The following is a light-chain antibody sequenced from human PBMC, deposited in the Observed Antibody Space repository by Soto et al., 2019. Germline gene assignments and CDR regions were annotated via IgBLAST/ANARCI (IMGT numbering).Light chain of an antibody. CDR1: NSDVGGFNY. CDR3: CSYTSRSTLV. V-gene: IGLV2-14*01. J-gene: IGLJ2*01. CDR2: EVT. Sequence: QSALNQPASVSGSPGQSITISCTGTNSDVGGFNYVSWYQQHPDKAPKLIIFEVTDRPSGVSNRFSGSKSGNTASLTISGLQSEDEAEYYCCSYTSRSTLVFGGGTQLTVL.